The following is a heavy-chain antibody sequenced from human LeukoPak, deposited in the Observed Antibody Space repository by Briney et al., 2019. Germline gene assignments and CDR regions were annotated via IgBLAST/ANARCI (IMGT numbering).Heavy chain of an antibody. CDR2: INHSGST. Sequence: SETLSLTCAVYGGSFSGYYWSWIRQPPGKGLEWIGEINHSGSTYYNPSLKSRVTISVDTSKNQFPLKLSSVTAADTAVYYCARPRARGAFDIWGQGTMVTVSS. CDR3: ARPRARGAFDI. J-gene: IGHJ3*02. V-gene: IGHV4-34*01. CDR1: GGSFSGYY. D-gene: IGHD4/OR15-4a*01.